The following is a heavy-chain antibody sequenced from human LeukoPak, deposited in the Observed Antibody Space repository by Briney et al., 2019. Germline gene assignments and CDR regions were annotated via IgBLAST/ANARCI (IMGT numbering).Heavy chain of an antibody. J-gene: IGHJ4*02. CDR2: IVVGSGNT. V-gene: IGHV1-58*01. Sequence: SVRVSCKASGFTFTSSAVQWVRQARGQRLEWIGWIVVGSGNTNYAQKFQERVTITRDMSTSTAYMELSSLRSEDTAVYYCAAAIDYGDYLPPLGYWGQGTLVTVSS. D-gene: IGHD4-17*01. CDR3: AAAIDYGDYLPPLGY. CDR1: GFTFTSSA.